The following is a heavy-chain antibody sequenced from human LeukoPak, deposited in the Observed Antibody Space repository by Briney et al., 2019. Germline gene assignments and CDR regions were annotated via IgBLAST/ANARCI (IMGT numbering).Heavy chain of an antibody. CDR3: ARHTVTTWFDP. CDR1: GGSISSYY. D-gene: IGHD4-17*01. V-gene: IGHV4-59*08. CDR2: IYYSGST. J-gene: IGHJ5*02. Sequence: PSETLSLTCTVSGGSISSYYWSWIRQPPGKGLEWIGYIYYSGSTNYNPSLKSRVTISVDTSKNQFPLKLSSVTAADTAVYYCARHTVTTWFDPWGQGTLVTVSS.